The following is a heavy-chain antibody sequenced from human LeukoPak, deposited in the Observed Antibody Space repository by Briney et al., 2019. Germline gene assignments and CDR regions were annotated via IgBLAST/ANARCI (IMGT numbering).Heavy chain of an antibody. D-gene: IGHD3-22*01. J-gene: IGHJ4*02. Sequence: PGGSLRLSCAASGFTFSSYGMSWVRQAPGKGLEWVSAISGSGGSTYYADSVKGRFTISRDNSKNTLYLQMNSLRAEDTAVYYCAKDLYYYDSSWRDYWGQGTLVTVSS. V-gene: IGHV3-23*01. CDR1: GFTFSSYG. CDR2: ISGSGGST. CDR3: AKDLYYYDSSWRDY.